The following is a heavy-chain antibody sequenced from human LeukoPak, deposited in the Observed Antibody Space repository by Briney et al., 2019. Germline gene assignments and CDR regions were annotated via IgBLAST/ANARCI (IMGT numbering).Heavy chain of an antibody. V-gene: IGHV3-74*01. Sequence: PGRSLRLSCAASGFTFSSYGMHWVRQAPGKGLVWVSRIDTDGSNTAYADSVKGRFTISRDNAKNTLYLQMNSLRAEDTAVYYCTRGGTTLDYWGQGTLVTVSS. J-gene: IGHJ4*02. D-gene: IGHD1-7*01. CDR3: TRGGTTLDY. CDR1: GFTFSSYG. CDR2: IDTDGSNT.